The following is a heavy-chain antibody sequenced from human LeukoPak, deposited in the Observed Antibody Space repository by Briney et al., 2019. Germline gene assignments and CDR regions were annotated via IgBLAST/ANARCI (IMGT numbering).Heavy chain of an antibody. J-gene: IGHJ3*02. D-gene: IGHD1-26*01. CDR1: GYTFTGYY. CDR3: ARMSGSFDAFDI. V-gene: IGHV1-2*02. Sequence: ASVKVSCKAPGYTFTGYYMHWVRQAPGQGLEWMGWINPNSGGTNYAQKFQGRVTMTRDTSISTAYMELSRLRSDDTAVYYCARMSGSFDAFDIWGQGTMVTVSS. CDR2: INPNSGGT.